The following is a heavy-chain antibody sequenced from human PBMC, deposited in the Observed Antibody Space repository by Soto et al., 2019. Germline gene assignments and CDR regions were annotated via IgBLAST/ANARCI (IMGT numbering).Heavy chain of an antibody. CDR3: AMSGYDLKYYFDY. Sequence: SETLSLTCTVSGGSISSYYWSWIRQPPGKGLEWIGYIYYSGSTNYNPSLKSRVTISVDTSKNQFSLKLSSVTAADTAVYYCAMSGYDLKYYFDYWGQATLVTVSS. CDR1: GGSISSYY. CDR2: IYYSGST. J-gene: IGHJ4*02. V-gene: IGHV4-59*08. D-gene: IGHD5-12*01.